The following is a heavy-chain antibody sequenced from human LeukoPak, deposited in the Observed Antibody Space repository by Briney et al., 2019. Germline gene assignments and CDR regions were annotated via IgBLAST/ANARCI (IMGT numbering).Heavy chain of an antibody. V-gene: IGHV4-38-2*02. CDR3: ARVNIVVVTFDY. CDR1: GYSISGGYY. CDR2: IYHSGST. D-gene: IGHD3-22*01. Sequence: SETLSLTCTVSGYSISGGYYWGWIRQPPGKGLEWIGSIYHSGSTYYNPSLKSRVTISVDTSKNQFSLKLSSVTAADTAVYYCARVNIVVVTFDYWGQGTLVTVSS. J-gene: IGHJ4*02.